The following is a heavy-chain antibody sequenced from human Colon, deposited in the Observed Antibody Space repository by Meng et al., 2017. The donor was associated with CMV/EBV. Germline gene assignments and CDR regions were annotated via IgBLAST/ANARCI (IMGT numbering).Heavy chain of an antibody. Sequence: GSLRLSCTVSGDSIRSYYWSWIRQPPGKGLEWMGHVYYSGSATYSPSLRSRITISIDTSRNQFSLNLRSVTAADTAMYFCARGVGHATNNSLDSWGQGTLVTVSS. J-gene: IGHJ4*02. D-gene: IGHD1-1*01. CDR2: VYYSGSA. V-gene: IGHV4-59*01. CDR1: GDSIRSYY. CDR3: ARGVGHATNNSLDS.